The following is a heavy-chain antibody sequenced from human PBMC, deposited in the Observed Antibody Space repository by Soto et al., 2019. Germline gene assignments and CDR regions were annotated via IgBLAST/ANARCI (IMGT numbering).Heavy chain of an antibody. CDR2: IGTAGDT. CDR1: GFTFSSYD. D-gene: IGHD5-18*01. CDR3: ARAVVGYIYGYDRPRYYVMDV. V-gene: IGHV3-13*01. J-gene: IGHJ6*02. Sequence: GGSLRLSCAASGFTFSSYDMHWVRQATGKGLKWVSAIGTAGDTYYPGSVKGRFTISRENAKNSLYLQMNSLRAEDTAVYYCARAVVGYIYGYDRPRYYVMDVWGQGTSVTVSS.